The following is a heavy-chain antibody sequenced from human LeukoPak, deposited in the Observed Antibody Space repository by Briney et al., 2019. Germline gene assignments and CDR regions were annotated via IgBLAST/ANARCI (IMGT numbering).Heavy chain of an antibody. CDR3: ARRIAALSANWFDP. CDR2: IRYDGSDK. Sequence: GGSLRLSCAASGFIFSSHGMHWVRQAPGKGLEWVAFIRYDGSDKYYADSVKGRFTISRDNSKNTLYLQMNSLRAEDTAVYYCARRIAALSANWFDPWGQGTLVTVSS. J-gene: IGHJ5*02. D-gene: IGHD6-6*01. CDR1: GFIFSSHG. V-gene: IGHV3-30*02.